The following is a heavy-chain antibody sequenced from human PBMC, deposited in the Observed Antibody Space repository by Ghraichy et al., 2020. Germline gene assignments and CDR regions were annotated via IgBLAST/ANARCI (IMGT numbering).Heavy chain of an antibody. CDR3: ARDVFDGDLDGFDI. CDR2: VSPDGKNQ. Sequence: GGSLRLSCAASGFTLSSDAMHWVRQAPGKGLEWVAIVSPDGKNQDYADSVRGRFTISSDHSKNTLFLQMNSLTEEDTALYYCARDVFDGDLDGFDIWGQGTMVTVSS. J-gene: IGHJ3*02. V-gene: IGHV3-30*04. D-gene: IGHD2-21*02. CDR1: GFTLSSDA.